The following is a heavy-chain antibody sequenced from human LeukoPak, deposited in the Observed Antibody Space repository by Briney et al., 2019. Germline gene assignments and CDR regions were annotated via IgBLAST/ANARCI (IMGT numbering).Heavy chain of an antibody. Sequence: RTSEPLSLTCAVYGGSFSGYYWSWIRQPPGRGREWIGEINHSGSTNYNPSLKSRVTILVDTSKNQFSLKLSSVTAADTAVYYCARGKAYDFWSGYYFFDYWGQGTLVTVSS. V-gene: IGHV4-34*01. CDR3: ARGKAYDFWSGYYFFDY. D-gene: IGHD3-3*01. J-gene: IGHJ4*02. CDR2: INHSGST. CDR1: GGSFSGYY.